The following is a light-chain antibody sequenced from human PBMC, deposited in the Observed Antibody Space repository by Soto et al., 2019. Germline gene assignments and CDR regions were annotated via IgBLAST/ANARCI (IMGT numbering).Light chain of an antibody. CDR1: SSAVAGYSL. Sequence: QSALTQPASVSGSPGQSITVSCTGTSSAVAGYSLVSWYHHNPGKAPKLVIYEGSKRPSGVSNRFSGSKSDNTASLAISGLQAEDEADYYCTSFTSGSTVVFGGGTQLTVL. V-gene: IGLV2-14*02. CDR3: TSFTSGSTVV. CDR2: EGS. J-gene: IGLJ2*01.